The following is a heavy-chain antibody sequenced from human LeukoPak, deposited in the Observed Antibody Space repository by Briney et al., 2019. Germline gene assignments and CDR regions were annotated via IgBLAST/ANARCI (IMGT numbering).Heavy chain of an antibody. Sequence: GRSLRLSCAASGFTFSSYAMSWARQAPGEGLEWVSAISGSGGSTYYADSVKGRFTISRDNSKHTLYLQMNSLRDEDTAVYYCAKGDYDSSGPLNYYFDYWGQGTLVTVSS. CDR3: AKGDYDSSGPLNYYFDY. CDR1: GFTFSSYA. V-gene: IGHV3-23*01. J-gene: IGHJ4*02. CDR2: ISGSGGST. D-gene: IGHD3-22*01.